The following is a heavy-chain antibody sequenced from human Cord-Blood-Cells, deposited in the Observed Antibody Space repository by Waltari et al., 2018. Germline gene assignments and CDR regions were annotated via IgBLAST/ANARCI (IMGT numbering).Heavy chain of an antibody. J-gene: IGHJ1*01. CDR1: GFTFSSYA. D-gene: IGHD3-3*01. Sequence: EVQLLESGGGLVQPGGSLRLSCAASGFTFSSYALSWVRQAPGKGLEWVSAISGSGGSTYYADSVKGRFTISRDNSKNTLYLQMNSLRAEDTAVYYCATNYYDFWFFQHWGQGTLVTVSS. CDR2: ISGSGGST. V-gene: IGHV3-23*01. CDR3: ATNYYDFWFFQH.